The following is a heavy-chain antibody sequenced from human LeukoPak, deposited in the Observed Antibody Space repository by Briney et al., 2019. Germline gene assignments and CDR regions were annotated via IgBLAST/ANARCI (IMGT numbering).Heavy chain of an antibody. CDR2: TYPGDSDT. J-gene: IGHJ5*02. D-gene: IGHD6-19*01. CDR1: GYSFTSYW. CDR3: AGLGAGTWGRRDPTYNWFDP. V-gene: IGHV5-51*01. Sequence: GESLKISCKGSGYSFTSYWIGWVRQMPGKGLEWMGITYPGDSDTRYSPSFQGQVTISADKSISTAYLQWSSLKASDTAMYYCAGLGAGTWGRRDPTYNWFDPWGQGTLVTVSS.